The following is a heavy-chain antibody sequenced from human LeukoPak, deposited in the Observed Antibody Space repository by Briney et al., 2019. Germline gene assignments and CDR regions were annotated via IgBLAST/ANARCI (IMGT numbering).Heavy chain of an antibody. CDR2: INPNSGGT. Sequence: ASVKVSCKASGYTFTGYYMHWVRQAPGQGLEWMGWINPNSGGTNYAQKFQGRVTMTRDTSISTAHMELSRLRSDDTAVYYCARARYSSSWFGSNWGQGTLVTVSS. J-gene: IGHJ4*02. V-gene: IGHV1-2*02. CDR3: ARARYSSSWFGSN. CDR1: GYTFTGYY. D-gene: IGHD6-13*01.